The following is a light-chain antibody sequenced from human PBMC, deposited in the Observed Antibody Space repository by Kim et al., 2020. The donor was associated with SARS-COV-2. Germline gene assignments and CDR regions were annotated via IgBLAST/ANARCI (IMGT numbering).Light chain of an antibody. CDR3: QQTYSAPPT. CDR2: AAS. CDR1: QSITTY. Sequence: DIPMTQSPSSLSASVGDRVTITCRASQSITTYLNCYQQKSGKAPELLIYAASNLQSGVPSRFSGSGSGTDFTLTISSLQPGDFATYYCQQTYSAPPTFGHGTTVDIK. J-gene: IGKJ1*01. V-gene: IGKV1-39*01.